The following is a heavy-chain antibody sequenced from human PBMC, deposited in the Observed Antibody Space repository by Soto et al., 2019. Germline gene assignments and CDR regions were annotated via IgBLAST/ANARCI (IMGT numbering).Heavy chain of an antibody. V-gene: IGHV3-30-3*01. Sequence: PGGSLRLSCAASGFTFSSYAMHWVRQAPGKGLEWVAVISYDGSNKYYADSVKGRFTISRDNSKNTLYLQMSGLRAEDTAVYYCAKAGKYSSSTDWGQGTLVTVSS. CDR2: ISYDGSNK. CDR1: GFTFSSYA. CDR3: AKAGKYSSSTD. J-gene: IGHJ4*02. D-gene: IGHD6-6*01.